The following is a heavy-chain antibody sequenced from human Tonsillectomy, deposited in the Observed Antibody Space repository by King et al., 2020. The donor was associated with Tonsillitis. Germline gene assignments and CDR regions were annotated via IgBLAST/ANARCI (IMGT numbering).Heavy chain of an antibody. V-gene: IGHV3-7*01. D-gene: IGHD3-16*01. Sequence: VQLVESGGGLVQPGGSLRLSCAASGFTFSNYWMNWVRQAPGKGLEWVANILQDGSEKYYVDSVKGRFTISRDNAKNSVYLQMNSLRADDTAVYYCARWGRLGGYYDNDGYSAFDFWGQGTLVTVSS. J-gene: IGHJ4*02. CDR3: ARWGRLGGYYDNDGYSAFDF. CDR1: GFTFSNYW. CDR2: ILQDGSEK.